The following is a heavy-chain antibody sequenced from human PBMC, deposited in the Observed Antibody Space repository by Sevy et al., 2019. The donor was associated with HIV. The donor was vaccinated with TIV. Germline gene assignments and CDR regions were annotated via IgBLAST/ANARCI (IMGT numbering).Heavy chain of an antibody. D-gene: IGHD6-19*01. CDR1: GGTISRDG. V-gene: IGHV1-69*13. CDR2: IISFFDMT. CDR3: GRGGGSGWYYFDS. J-gene: IGHJ4*02. Sequence: ASVKVSCKASGGTISRDGISWVRQAPGQGLEWMGGIISFFDMTNYAQKFQGRVTISADESTSTVYMELSSLRFEDTAVYYCGRGGGSGWYYFDSWGQGTLVTVSS.